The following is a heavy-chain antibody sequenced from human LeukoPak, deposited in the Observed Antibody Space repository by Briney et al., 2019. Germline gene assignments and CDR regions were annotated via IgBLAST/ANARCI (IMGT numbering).Heavy chain of an antibody. CDR3: ARTYCSSTSCYDGNYYYYGMDV. V-gene: IGHV4-30-2*01. CDR2: IYHSGST. J-gene: IGHJ6*04. D-gene: IGHD2-2*01. Sequence: SETLSLTCAVSGGSISSGGYSWSWIRQPPGKGLEWVGYIYHSGSTYYNPSLKSRATISVDRSKNQFSLKLSSVTAADTAVYYCARTYCSSTSCYDGNYYYYGMDVWGKGTTVTVSS. CDR1: GGSISSGGYS.